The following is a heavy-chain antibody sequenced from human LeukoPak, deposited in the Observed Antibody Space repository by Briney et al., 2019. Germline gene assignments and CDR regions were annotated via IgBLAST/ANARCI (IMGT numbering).Heavy chain of an antibody. J-gene: IGHJ6*02. CDR2: ISYDGSKT. D-gene: IGHD2-21*02. V-gene: IGHV3-30-3*01. CDR1: GFTFSSYA. CDR3: ARVKPKRDGYYGMDV. Sequence: GGSLRLSCAASGFTFSSYAMHWVRQAPGKGLEWVAVISYDGSKTYYADSVKGRFTISRDNSKNTLYLQMNSLRAEDTAVYYCARVKPKRDGYYGMDVWGQGTTVTVSS.